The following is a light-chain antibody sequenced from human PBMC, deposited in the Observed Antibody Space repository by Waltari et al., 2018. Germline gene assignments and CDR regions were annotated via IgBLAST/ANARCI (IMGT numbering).Light chain of an antibody. V-gene: IGKV2-28*01. CDR2: LGS. CDR3: MQALQPPLS. J-gene: IGKJ4*01. Sequence: EIVLTQSPLSLPVTPGEPASMSGRSSQALLFRNGFTYLDWFVQKPGQSPQLLFSLGSSRASGVPDRFSASGSGTDFTLEITRVEPEDVGIYYCMQALQPPLSFGGGTKVEI. CDR1: QALLFRNGFTY.